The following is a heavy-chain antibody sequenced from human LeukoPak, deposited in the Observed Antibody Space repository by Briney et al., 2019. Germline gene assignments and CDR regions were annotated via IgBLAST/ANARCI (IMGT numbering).Heavy chain of an antibody. CDR2: IYTSGST. V-gene: IGHV4-4*07. CDR3: ARDMSYYYDSSGYSRGAFDI. D-gene: IGHD3-22*01. Sequence: SETLSLTCTVSGGSISSYYWSWIRQPAGKGLEWIGRIYTSGSTNYNPSLKSRVTMSVDTSKNQFSLKLSSVTAADTAVYYCARDMSYYYDSSGYSRGAFDIWGQGTMVTVSS. J-gene: IGHJ3*02. CDR1: GGSISSYY.